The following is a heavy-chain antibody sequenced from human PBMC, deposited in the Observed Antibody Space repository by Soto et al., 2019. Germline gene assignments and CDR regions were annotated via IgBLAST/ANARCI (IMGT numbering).Heavy chain of an antibody. Sequence: EVQLLESGGGLEQPGGSLRLSCVGSGHTFHNYAMTWVRQAPGKGLEWVSGSSGSGGSTYYADSVRGRVTISRDDSKNTLYLQMNSLRAEDTAVYYCAKVSRGIGVVPAALNWGQGTRVTVSS. CDR1: GHTFHNYA. D-gene: IGHD2-2*01. J-gene: IGHJ4*02. CDR3: AKVSRGIGVVPAALN. V-gene: IGHV3-23*01. CDR2: SSGSGGST.